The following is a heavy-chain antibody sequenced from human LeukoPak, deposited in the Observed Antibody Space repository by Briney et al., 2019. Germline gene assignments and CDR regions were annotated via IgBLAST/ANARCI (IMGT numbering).Heavy chain of an antibody. V-gene: IGHV3-15*01. CDR1: GFTFSNAW. D-gene: IGHD3-10*01. Sequence: GGSLRLSCAASGFTFSNAWMSWVRQAPGQGLEWVARIKSKSDGETTDYAAPVKGRFTISRDDSKDTLYLQMNSLKTEDTAVYYCIGPFGELTFFDYWGQGILVTVSS. CDR2: IKSKSDGETT. CDR3: IGPFGELTFFDY. J-gene: IGHJ4*02.